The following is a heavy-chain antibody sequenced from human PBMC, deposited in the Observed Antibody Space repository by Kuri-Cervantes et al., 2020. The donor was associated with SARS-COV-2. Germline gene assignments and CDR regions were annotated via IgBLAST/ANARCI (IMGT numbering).Heavy chain of an antibody. J-gene: IGHJ2*01. V-gene: IGHV3-7*01. CDR2: IKQDGSEK. CDR1: GFTFSSYW. Sequence: GESLKISCAASGFTFSSYWMSWVHQAPGKGLEWVANIKQDGSEKYYADSVKGRFTISRDNSKNTLYLQMNSLRAEDTAVYYCAKEGGADSSGWSYWYFDLWGRGTLVTVSS. D-gene: IGHD6-19*01. CDR3: AKEGGADSSGWSYWYFDL.